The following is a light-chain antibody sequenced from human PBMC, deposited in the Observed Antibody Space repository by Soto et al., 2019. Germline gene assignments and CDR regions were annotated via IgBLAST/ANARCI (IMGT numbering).Light chain of an antibody. Sequence: VLWQSPVTLSLSQGERATLSCRASQTISSSYFAWYQQKPGQAPRLLIYGASTRATGVPARFSGSGSGTEFTLTISSLQSEDFAVYYCQQYNNWPPGFGQGTKVDIK. CDR1: QTISSSY. J-gene: IGKJ1*01. CDR2: GAS. V-gene: IGKV3-15*01. CDR3: QQYNNWPPG.